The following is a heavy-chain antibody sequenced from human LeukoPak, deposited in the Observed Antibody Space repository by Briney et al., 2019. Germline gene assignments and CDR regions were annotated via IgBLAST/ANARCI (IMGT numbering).Heavy chain of an antibody. D-gene: IGHD2-15*01. CDR3: ARHGSGNWFDF. CDR1: GDSISSSY. Sequence: PSETLSLTCTVSGDSISSSYWSWIRQPPGKGLEWIGYIYYSGGTRYNPSLKSRLTISVDTSKNQFSLKLSSVTAADTAMYYCARHGSGNWFDFWGQGTLVTVSS. J-gene: IGHJ5*01. CDR2: IYYSGGT. V-gene: IGHV4-59*08.